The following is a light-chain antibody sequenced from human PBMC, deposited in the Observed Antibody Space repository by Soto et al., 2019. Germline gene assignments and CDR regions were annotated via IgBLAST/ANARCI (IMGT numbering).Light chain of an antibody. CDR3: QHHQNYPLS. Sequence: DIQMTQSPSTLSASVGARVTISCRASQSISGFLAWYQQIPGNAPKLLISAASLLESGVPSRFSGSGSGTEITLTITSIQPEDYAYYNYQHHQNYPLSFGGGTKVDI. CDR2: AAS. J-gene: IGKJ4*01. V-gene: IGKV1-5*01. CDR1: QSISGF.